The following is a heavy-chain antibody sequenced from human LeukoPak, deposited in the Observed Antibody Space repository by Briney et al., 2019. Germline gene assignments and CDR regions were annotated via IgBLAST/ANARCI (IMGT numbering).Heavy chain of an antibody. D-gene: IGHD1-26*01. J-gene: IGHJ4*02. CDR1: GFTFSDYD. V-gene: IGHV3-11*01. CDR3: AKDAVGATAYYFDH. Sequence: GGSLRLSCAASGFTFSDYDMTWIRQAPGMGLEWISYIGSSGNVKYYADSVKGRFTISRDNSKNTLYLQMNSLRAEDSAVYYCAKDAVGATAYYFDHWGQGTLVTVSS. CDR2: IGSSGNVK.